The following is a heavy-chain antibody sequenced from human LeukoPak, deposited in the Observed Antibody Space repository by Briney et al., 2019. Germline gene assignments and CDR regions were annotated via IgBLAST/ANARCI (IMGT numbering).Heavy chain of an antibody. CDR1: GYTFTSYG. D-gene: IGHD3-22*01. V-gene: IGHV1-18*01. CDR2: ISAYNGNT. CDR3: AREGQWGYYDSSGYYYLAY. Sequence: ASVKVSCKASGYTFTSYGISWVRQAPGQGLEWMGWISAYNGNTNYAQKLQGRVTMTTDTSTSTAYMELRSPRSDDTAVYYCAREGQWGYYDSSGYYYLAYWGQGTLVTVSS. J-gene: IGHJ4*02.